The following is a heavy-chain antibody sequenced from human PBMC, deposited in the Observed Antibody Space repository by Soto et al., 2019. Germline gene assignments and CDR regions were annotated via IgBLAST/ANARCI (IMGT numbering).Heavy chain of an antibody. CDR3: AREWVGITMPLHAFDI. D-gene: IGHD3-10*01. Sequence: EVQLVESGGGLVKPGGSLRLSCAASGFTFSSYSMNWVRQAPGKGLEWVSSISSSSSYIYYADSVKGRFTISRDNAKNSLYLQMNSLRAEDTAVYYCAREWVGITMPLHAFDIWGQGTMVTVSS. CDR2: ISSSSSYI. J-gene: IGHJ3*02. V-gene: IGHV3-21*01. CDR1: GFTFSSYS.